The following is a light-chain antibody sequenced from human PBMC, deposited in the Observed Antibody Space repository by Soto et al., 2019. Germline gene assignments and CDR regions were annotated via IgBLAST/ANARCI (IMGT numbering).Light chain of an antibody. CDR1: HSINSD. V-gene: IGKV3-15*01. CDR2: GSS. J-gene: IGKJ2*01. Sequence: IVMTQSPATLSVSPGERATLSCRASHSINSDLAWYQQKPVQAPRLLIYGSSTRATDITARISGSGSGTDFTLTISSLQSDDFAVYYCQQYNKWPPQYTFGQGTKLESK. CDR3: QQYNKWPPQYT.